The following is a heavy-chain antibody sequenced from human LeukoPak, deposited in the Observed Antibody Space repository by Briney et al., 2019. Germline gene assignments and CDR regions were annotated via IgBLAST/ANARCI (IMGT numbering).Heavy chain of an antibody. J-gene: IGHJ6*02. CDR2: TYYRSKWYS. CDR3: TRQMYYYISGTYYSSLDV. Sequence: SQTLSLTCAISGGRVSSNGAAWNWIRQSPSRGLEWLGRTYYRSKWYSEYGVSVKSRITINPDTSKNQFSLQLNSVTPEDTAVYYCTRQMYYYISGTYYSSLDVWGQGTTVIVSS. D-gene: IGHD3-10*01. CDR1: GGRVSSNGAA. V-gene: IGHV6-1*01.